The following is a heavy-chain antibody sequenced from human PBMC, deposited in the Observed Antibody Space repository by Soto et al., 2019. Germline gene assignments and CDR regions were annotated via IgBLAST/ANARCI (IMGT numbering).Heavy chain of an antibody. CDR1: GFSLSSPAVG. V-gene: IGHV2-5*01. CDR3: AHGSGWLSDY. CDR2: IYWNDNN. D-gene: IGHD6-19*01. Sequence: QITLKESGPTLVKPTQTLTLTCTFSGFSLSSPAVGVNWIRQPPGKALEWLALIYWNDNNQYSPSLRSRLTITKDTSKNPVVLTMTNVDPADTATYYCAHGSGWLSDYWGQGTLVTVSS. J-gene: IGHJ4*02.